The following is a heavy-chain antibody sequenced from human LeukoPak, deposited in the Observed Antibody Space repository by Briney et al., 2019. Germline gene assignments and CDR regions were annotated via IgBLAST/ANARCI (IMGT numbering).Heavy chain of an antibody. CDR1: GYTFTSYA. D-gene: IGHD5-18*01. V-gene: IGHV1-2*02. Sequence: LGASVTVSCKASGYTFTSYAMNWVRQAPGQGLEWMGWINPNSGGTNYAQKFQGRVTMTRDTSISTAYMELSRLRSDDTAVYYCAREGFLYSYGYAAPYYYYYMDVWGEGTTVTISS. J-gene: IGHJ6*03. CDR2: INPNSGGT. CDR3: AREGFLYSYGYAAPYYYYYMDV.